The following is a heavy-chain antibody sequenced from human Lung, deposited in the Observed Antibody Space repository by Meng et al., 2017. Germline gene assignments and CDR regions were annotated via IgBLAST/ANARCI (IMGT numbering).Heavy chain of an antibody. V-gene: IGHV4-34*01. J-gene: IGHJ4*02. Sequence: QEPQQEWGGGLLTPSVTLSLTCVVSGGSFSDYYWGWIRQPPGKGLEWIGEINHSGSTNYNPSLESRATISVDTSQNNLSLKLSSVTAADSAVYYCARGPTTMAHDFDYWGQGTLVTVSS. CDR3: ARGPTTMAHDFDY. D-gene: IGHD4-11*01. CDR2: INHSGST. CDR1: GGSFSDYY.